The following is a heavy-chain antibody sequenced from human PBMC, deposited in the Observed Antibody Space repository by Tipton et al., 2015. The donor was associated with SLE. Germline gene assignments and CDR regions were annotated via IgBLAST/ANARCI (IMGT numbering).Heavy chain of an antibody. CDR1: GYSITSGSY. CDR2: IYHSGIT. J-gene: IGHJ3*01. CDR3: ARESRYSSNWLNAFDV. Sequence: TLSLTCAVSGYSITSGSYWGWIRQPPGKGLEWVGNIYHSGITYYNPSLKSRVTISLDTSKNQFSLKVDSVTAADPAVYFCARESRYSSNWLNAFDVWGQGTMVTVSS. D-gene: IGHD6-13*01. V-gene: IGHV4-38-2*02.